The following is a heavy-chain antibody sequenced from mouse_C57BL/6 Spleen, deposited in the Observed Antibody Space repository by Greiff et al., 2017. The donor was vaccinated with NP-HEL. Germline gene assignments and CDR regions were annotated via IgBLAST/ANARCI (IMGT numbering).Heavy chain of an antibody. CDR2: IDPSDSYT. Sequence: QVQLQQPGAELVMPGASVKLSCKASGYTFTSYWMHWVKQRPGQGLEWIGEIDPSDSYTNYNQKFKGKSTLTVDKSSSTAYMQLSSLTSEDSAVYYCARTTVVARSFDYWGQGTTLTVSS. J-gene: IGHJ2*01. D-gene: IGHD1-1*01. CDR1: GYTFTSYW. CDR3: ARTTVVARSFDY. V-gene: IGHV1-69*01.